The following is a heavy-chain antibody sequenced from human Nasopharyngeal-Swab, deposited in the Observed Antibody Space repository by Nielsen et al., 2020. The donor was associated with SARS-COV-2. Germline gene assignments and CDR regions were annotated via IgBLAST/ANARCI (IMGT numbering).Heavy chain of an antibody. Sequence: SETLSLTCTVSGASMSGYSWSWIRQPPGKGLEWIAFMYDNEYTNYNPSLRGRATISLKTSKNQFSLKVTSVTAADTAVYYCARENWQLANVFDIWGQGTMVTVSS. CDR1: GASMSGYS. J-gene: IGHJ3*02. D-gene: IGHD6-19*01. CDR2: MYDNEYT. V-gene: IGHV4-59*01. CDR3: ARENWQLANVFDI.